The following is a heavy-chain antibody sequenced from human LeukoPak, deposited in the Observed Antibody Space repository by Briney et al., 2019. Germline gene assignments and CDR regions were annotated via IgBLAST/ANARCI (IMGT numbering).Heavy chain of an antibody. J-gene: IGHJ6*03. CDR2: ISSSSTYI. CDR3: ARALHTFYYYYYMDV. Sequence: VGSLRLSCAASGFIFSSYSMDWVRQAPGKGLEWVSSISSSSTYISYADSVKGRFTISRDNARDSLYLQMNSLRAEDTAVYYCARALHTFYYYYYMDVWGKGTTVTVSS. D-gene: IGHD2-2*02. CDR1: GFIFSSYS. V-gene: IGHV3-21*01.